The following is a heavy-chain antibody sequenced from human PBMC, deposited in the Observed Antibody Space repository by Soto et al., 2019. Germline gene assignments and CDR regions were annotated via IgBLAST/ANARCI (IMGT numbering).Heavy chain of an antibody. V-gene: IGHV3-23*01. CDR2: ISGSGGST. D-gene: IGHD3-3*01. CDR1: GFTFSSYA. Sequence: GGSLRLSCAASGFTFSSYAMSWVRQAPGKGLERVSAISGSGGSTYYADSVKGRFTISRDNSKNTLYLQMNSLRAEDTAVYYCAKDPPYYDFWSGYYSAYDYWGQRTLVTVSS. J-gene: IGHJ4*02. CDR3: AKDPPYYDFWSGYYSAYDY.